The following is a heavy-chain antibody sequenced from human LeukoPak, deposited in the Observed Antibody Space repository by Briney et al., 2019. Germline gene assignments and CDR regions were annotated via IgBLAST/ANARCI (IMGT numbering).Heavy chain of an antibody. V-gene: IGHV4-4*07. CDR2: IYTSGST. Sequence: PSETLSLTCTVSGGSISSYYWSWIRQPAGKGLEWIGRIYTSGSTNYNPSLKSRVTMSVDTSKNQFSLKLSSVIAADTAVYYCARGRYYYDSRGGYYYYYMDVWGKGTTVTVSS. J-gene: IGHJ6*03. CDR3: ARGRYYYDSRGGYYYYYMDV. CDR1: GGSISSYY. D-gene: IGHD3-22*01.